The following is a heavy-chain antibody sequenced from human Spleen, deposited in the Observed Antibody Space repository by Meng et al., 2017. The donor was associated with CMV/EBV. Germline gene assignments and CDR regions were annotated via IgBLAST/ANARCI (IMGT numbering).Heavy chain of an antibody. CDR3: SRGLPSHCTTTNCHTRWFDP. V-gene: IGHV3-49*04. Sequence: GESLKISCSASGFSFGDYALNWVRQAPGKGLEWVGFIRSKTYGGTTQYAASVKGRFIISRDDSRSIAYLETNSLKTEDTAVYYCSRGLPSHCTTTNCHTRWFDPWGQGTLVTVSS. D-gene: IGHD2-2*02. CDR1: GFSFGDYA. J-gene: IGHJ5*02. CDR2: IRSKTYGGTT.